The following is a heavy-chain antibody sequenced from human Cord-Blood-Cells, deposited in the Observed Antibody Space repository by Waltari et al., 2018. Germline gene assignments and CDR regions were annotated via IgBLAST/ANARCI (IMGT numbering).Heavy chain of an antibody. V-gene: IGHV1-69*04. D-gene: IGHD6-6*01. Sequence: QVQLVQSGAEVKKPGSSVKVSCKASGGTFSSYAISWVRRAPGQGLEWMGGISPILGIANYAQKFQGRGTITADEATSTVYMELSSLRSEDTAVYYCARDRQAAPNWFDPWGQGTLVTVSS. CDR3: ARDRQAAPNWFDP. CDR1: GGTFSSYA. J-gene: IGHJ5*02. CDR2: ISPILGIA.